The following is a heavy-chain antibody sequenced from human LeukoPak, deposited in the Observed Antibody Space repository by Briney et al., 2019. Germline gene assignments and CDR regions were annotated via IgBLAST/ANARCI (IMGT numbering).Heavy chain of an antibody. CDR1: GGTFSSYA. V-gene: IGHV1-69*01. Sequence: ASVKVSCKASGGTFSSYAISWVRQAPGQGLEWMGGIIPIFGTANYAQKFQGRVTITADESTSTAYMELSSLRSEDTAVYYCARRTYYYDSSSYSYPLREYYFDYWGQGTLVTVSS. CDR2: IIPIFGTA. J-gene: IGHJ4*02. D-gene: IGHD3-22*01. CDR3: ARRTYYYDSSSYSYPLREYYFDY.